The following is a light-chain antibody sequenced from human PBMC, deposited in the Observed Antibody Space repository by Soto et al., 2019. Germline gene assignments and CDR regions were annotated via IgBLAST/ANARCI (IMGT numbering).Light chain of an antibody. Sequence: QSVLTQPPSVSAAPGQRVTISCSGSSSNIGVNYVSWYQQFPGTAPKLLICDTNQRPSGIPDRFSGSKSGTSATLAITGLQAGDEADYYCGTWASSLSAEVFGGGTKLTVL. CDR2: DTN. CDR1: SSNIGVNY. V-gene: IGLV1-51*01. J-gene: IGLJ2*01. CDR3: GTWASSLSAEV.